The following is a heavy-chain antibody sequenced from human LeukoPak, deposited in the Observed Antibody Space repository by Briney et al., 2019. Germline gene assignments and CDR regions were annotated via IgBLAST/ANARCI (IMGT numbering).Heavy chain of an antibody. CDR1: GGSISSYY. V-gene: IGHV4-4*07. CDR2: IYTSEST. CDR3: ASGLNYYYGMDV. Sequence: SETLSLTCTVSGGSISSYYWNWIRQPAGKGLEWIGRIYTSESTKYNSSLKSRVTMSVDTSRNQFSLKMSSVTAADTAVYYCASGLNYYYGMDVWGQGTTVTVSS. J-gene: IGHJ6*02.